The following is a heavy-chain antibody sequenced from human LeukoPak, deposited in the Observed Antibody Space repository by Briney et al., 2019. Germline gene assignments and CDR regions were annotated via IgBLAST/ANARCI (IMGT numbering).Heavy chain of an antibody. D-gene: IGHD3-10*01. CDR2: IYYSGST. CDR3: ARVAGAGYYYYYMDV. Sequence: SETLSLTCTVSGGSIRSYYWSWIRQPPGKGLEWIGYIYYSGSTNYNPSLKSRVTISVDTSKNQFSLKLSSVTAADTAVYYCARVAGAGYYYYYMDVWGKGTTVTISS. CDR1: GGSIRSYY. V-gene: IGHV4-59*01. J-gene: IGHJ6*03.